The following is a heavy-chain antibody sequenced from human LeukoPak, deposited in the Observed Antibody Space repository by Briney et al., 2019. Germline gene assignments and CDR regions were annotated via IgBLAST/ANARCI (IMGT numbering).Heavy chain of an antibody. V-gene: IGHV4-34*01. CDR2: INHSGST. Sequence: SETLSLTCAVYGGSFSGYYWSWIRQPPGKGLEWIGEINHSGSTNYNPSLKSRVTISVDTSKNQFSLKLSSVTAADTAVYYCARGVTIFGVALGDWGQGTLVTVSS. J-gene: IGHJ4*02. D-gene: IGHD3-3*01. CDR1: GGSFSGYY. CDR3: ARGVTIFGVALGD.